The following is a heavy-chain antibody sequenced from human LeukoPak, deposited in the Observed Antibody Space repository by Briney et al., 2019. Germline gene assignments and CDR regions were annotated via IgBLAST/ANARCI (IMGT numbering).Heavy chain of an antibody. CDR1: GFTFSSYA. CDR2: ISGSGGST. Sequence: GGSLRLSCAASGFTFSSYATSWVRQAPGKGLEWVSAISGSGGSTYYADSVKGRFTISRDNSKNTLYLQMNSLRAEDTAVYYCAKVEYYDFWSGFDYWGQGTLVTVSS. D-gene: IGHD3-3*01. V-gene: IGHV3-23*01. J-gene: IGHJ4*02. CDR3: AKVEYYDFWSGFDY.